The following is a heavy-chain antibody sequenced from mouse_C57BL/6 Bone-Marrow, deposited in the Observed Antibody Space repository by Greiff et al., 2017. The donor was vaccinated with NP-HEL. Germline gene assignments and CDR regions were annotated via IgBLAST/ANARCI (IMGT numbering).Heavy chain of an antibody. CDR2: IDPEDGEN. J-gene: IGHJ3*01. V-gene: IGHV14-2*01. CDR3: ARSGIYYDYDDGRWFAY. Sequence: VQLQQSGAELVKPGASVKLSCTASGFNIKDYYMHWVKQRTEQGLEWIGRIDPEDGENKYAPKFQGKATITADTSSNTAYLQLSSLTSEDTAVYYCARSGIYYDYDDGRWFAYWGQGTLVTVSA. D-gene: IGHD2-4*01. CDR1: GFNIKDYY.